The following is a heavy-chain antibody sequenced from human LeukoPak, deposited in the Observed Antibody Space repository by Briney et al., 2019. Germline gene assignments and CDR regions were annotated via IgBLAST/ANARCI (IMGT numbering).Heavy chain of an antibody. CDR3: AGVRAESSSWHRDFDY. V-gene: IGHV4-4*07. CDR1: GGSISSYY. CDR2: IYTSGST. D-gene: IGHD6-13*01. Sequence: PSETLSLTCTVSGGSISSYYWSWIRQPAGKGLEWIGRIYTSGSTNYNPSLKSRVTMSVDTSKNQFSLKLSSVTAADTAVYYCAGVRAESSSWHRDFDYLGPGTLVTVSS. J-gene: IGHJ4*02.